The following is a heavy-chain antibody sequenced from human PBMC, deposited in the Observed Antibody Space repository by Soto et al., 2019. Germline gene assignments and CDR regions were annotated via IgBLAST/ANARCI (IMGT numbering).Heavy chain of an antibody. J-gene: IGHJ5*02. D-gene: IGHD3-10*01. CDR3: ARGYDSGSCRFVFDP. CDR2: IYYSGST. Sequence: SETLSLTCTVSGGSISSSSYYWGWIRQPPGKGLEWIGSIYYSGSTYYNPSLKSRVTISVDTSKNQFSLKLSSVTAADTAVYYCARGYDSGSCRFVFDPWGQGTLVTVSS. V-gene: IGHV4-39*01. CDR1: GGSISSSSYY.